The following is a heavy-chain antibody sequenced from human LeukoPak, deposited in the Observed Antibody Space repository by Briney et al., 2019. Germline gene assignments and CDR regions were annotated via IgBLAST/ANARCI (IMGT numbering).Heavy chain of an antibody. CDR2: IWYDGSNK. Sequence: GGSLRLSCAASGFTFSSYSMNWVRQAPGKGLEWVAVIWYDGSNKYYADSVKGRFTISRDNSKNTLYLQMNSLRAEDTAVYYCARDLPLDYYDSSGYFDYWGQGTLVTVSS. V-gene: IGHV3-33*08. J-gene: IGHJ4*02. D-gene: IGHD3-22*01. CDR3: ARDLPLDYYDSSGYFDY. CDR1: GFTFSSYS.